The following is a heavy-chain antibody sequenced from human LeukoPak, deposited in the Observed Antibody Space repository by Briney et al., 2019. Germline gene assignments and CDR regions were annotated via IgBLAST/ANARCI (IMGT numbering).Heavy chain of an antibody. D-gene: IGHD1-26*01. V-gene: IGHV3-64*01. CDR3: ARAPREGFSGSYHDY. CDR2: ISSNGDNT. J-gene: IGHJ4*02. CDR1: GFTFSSYS. Sequence: GGSLRLSCAASGFTFSSYSMHWVRQAPGKGLEYVSAISSNGDNTYYANSVKGRFTISRDNSKNTLYLQMASLRGEDTAVYYCARAPREGFSGSYHDYWGQGTLVTVSS.